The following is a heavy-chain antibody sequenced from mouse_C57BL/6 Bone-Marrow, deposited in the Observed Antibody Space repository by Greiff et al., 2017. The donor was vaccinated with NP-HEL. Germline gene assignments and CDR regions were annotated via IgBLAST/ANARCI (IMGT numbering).Heavy chain of an antibody. Sequence: EVKLVESGPELVKPGASVKIPCKASGYTFTDYNMDWVKQSHGKSLEWIGDINPNNGGTIYNQKFKGKATLTVDKSSSTAYMELRSLTSEDTAVYYCARRLYCLFDYWGQGTTLTVSS. CDR3: ARRLYCLFDY. CDR2: INPNNGGT. V-gene: IGHV1-18*01. J-gene: IGHJ2*01. CDR1: GYTFTDYN. D-gene: IGHD2-1*01.